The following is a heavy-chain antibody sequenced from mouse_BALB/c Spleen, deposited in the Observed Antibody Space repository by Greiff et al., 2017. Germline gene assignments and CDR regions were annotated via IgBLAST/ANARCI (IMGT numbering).Heavy chain of an antibody. CDR1: GYSITSGYY. D-gene: IGHD2-1*01. V-gene: IGHV3-6*02. CDR3: ARDQGIYYGPHWYFDV. CDR2: ISYDGSN. J-gene: IGHJ1*01. Sequence: EVKLEESGPGLVKPSQSLSLTCSVTGYSITSGYYWNWIRQFPGNKLEWMGYISYDGSNNYNPSLKNRISITRDTSKNQFFLKLNSVTTEDTATYYCARDQGIYYGPHWYFDVWGAGTTVTVAS.